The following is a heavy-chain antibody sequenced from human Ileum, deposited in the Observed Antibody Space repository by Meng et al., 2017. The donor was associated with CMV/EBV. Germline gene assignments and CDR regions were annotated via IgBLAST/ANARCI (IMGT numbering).Heavy chain of an antibody. CDR3: AKDGGYCSSTSCSRSRFDP. D-gene: IGHD2-2*01. CDR2: IRYDGSNK. CDR1: TFSSYG. V-gene: IGHV3-30*02. J-gene: IGHJ5*02. Sequence: TFSSYGMHWVRQAPGKGLEWVAFIRYDGSNKYYADSVKGRFTISRDNSKNTLYLQMNSLRAEDTAVYYCAKDGGYCSSTSCSRSRFDPWGQGTLVTVSS.